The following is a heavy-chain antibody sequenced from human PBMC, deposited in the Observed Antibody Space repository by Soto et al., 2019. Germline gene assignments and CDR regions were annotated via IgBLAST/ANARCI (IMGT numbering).Heavy chain of an antibody. Sequence: PSETLSLTCAVSGGSISSGGYSWSWVRQSPGKGLEWIGEIYHSGNTNYNPSLKGRATISVDKSKNQFSLRLNSVTAADTAAYYCVRVVWGVPAPGTSGWFDPWGQGTLVTVSS. CDR2: IYHSGNT. V-gene: IGHV4-30-2*06. CDR3: VRVVWGVPAPGTSGWFDP. D-gene: IGHD6-13*01. CDR1: GGSISSGGYS. J-gene: IGHJ5*02.